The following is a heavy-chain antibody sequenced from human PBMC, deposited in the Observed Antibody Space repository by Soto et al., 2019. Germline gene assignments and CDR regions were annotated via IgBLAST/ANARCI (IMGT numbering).Heavy chain of an antibody. D-gene: IGHD3-16*01. Sequence: QVQLVESGGAVVRPGTSLRLSCVGSGFTFRSFVIPWVGQAPGRGLEWVALTSYDGSNKYYDDSVKGRFTSSRDNSRNTVELQMDSLRLEDTALYYCARWGTTGGLAVWGQGTLVSVSS. J-gene: IGHJ4*02. V-gene: IGHV3-30*19. CDR3: ARWGTTGGLAV. CDR2: TSYDGSNK. CDR1: GFTFRSFV.